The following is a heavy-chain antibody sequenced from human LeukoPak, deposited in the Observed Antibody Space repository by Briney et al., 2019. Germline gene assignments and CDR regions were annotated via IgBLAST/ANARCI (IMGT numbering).Heavy chain of an antibody. CDR3: ARMRGELVGTRRRAYDAFDI. CDR1: GGSISSYY. Sequence: SETLSLTCTVSGGSISSYYGSWIRQPPGKGLEWIGYIYYSGSTNYNPSLKSRVTISVDTSKNQFSLKLSSVTAADTAVYYCARMRGELVGTRRRAYDAFDIWGQGTMVTVSS. D-gene: IGHD1-14*01. J-gene: IGHJ3*02. CDR2: IYYSGST. V-gene: IGHV4-59*01.